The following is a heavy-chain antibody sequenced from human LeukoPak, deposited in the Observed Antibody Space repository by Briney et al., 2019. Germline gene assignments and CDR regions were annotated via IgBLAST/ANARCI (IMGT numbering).Heavy chain of an antibody. CDR1: GFTFVDYG. V-gene: IGHV3-20*04. CDR3: AKDAAVAGIQFDF. D-gene: IGHD6-19*01. CDR2: INYNGGIT. Sequence: GGSLRLSCATSGFTFVDYGLSWVRRAPGKGLEWLSAINYNGGITDYADSVRGRFTISRDNSNNTLYLQMNSLRAEDTALYYCAKDAAVAGIQFDFWGQGTLVTVSS. J-gene: IGHJ4*02.